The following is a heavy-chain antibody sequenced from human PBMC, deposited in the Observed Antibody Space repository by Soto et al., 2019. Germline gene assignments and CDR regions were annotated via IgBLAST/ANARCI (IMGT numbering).Heavy chain of an antibody. J-gene: IGHJ4*02. CDR1: GYTFSSYG. CDR3: ARAQYDSSGPDY. Sequence: ASVKVSCKASGYTFSSYGISWVRQAPGQGLEWMGWISAYSGNTYYAQTLQGRVTMTTDTSTSTAYMELRSLRSDDTAVYYCARAQYDSSGPDYWGQGTLVTVSS. CDR2: ISAYSGNT. V-gene: IGHV1-18*01. D-gene: IGHD3-22*01.